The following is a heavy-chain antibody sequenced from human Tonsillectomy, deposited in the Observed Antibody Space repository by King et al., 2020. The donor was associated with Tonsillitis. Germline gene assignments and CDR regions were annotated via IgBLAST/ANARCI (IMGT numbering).Heavy chain of an antibody. CDR1: RFTFDDYA. CDR3: AKDLGYSGYADAFDI. V-gene: IGHV3-9*01. Sequence: VQLVESGGGLVQPGRSLRLSCAASRFTFDDYAMHWVRQAPGKGLEWVSGISWNSGSIGYADSVKGRFTISRDNAKNSLYLQMNSLRAEDTALYYCAKDLGYSGYADAFDIWGQGTMVTVSS. J-gene: IGHJ3*02. CDR2: ISWNSGSI. D-gene: IGHD5-12*01.